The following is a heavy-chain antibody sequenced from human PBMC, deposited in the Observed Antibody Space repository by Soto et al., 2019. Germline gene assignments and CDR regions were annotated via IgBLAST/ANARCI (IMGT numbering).Heavy chain of an antibody. CDR2: ISAYNGNT. CDR1: GYTFTSYG. CDR3: AREDYDFWSGYREYYFDY. J-gene: IGHJ4*02. D-gene: IGHD3-3*01. Sequence: QVQLVQSGAEVKKPGASVKVSCKASGYTFTSYGISWVRQAPGQGLEWMGWISAYNGNTNYAQKRQGRVTMTTDTSTSTAYMELRSLRSDDTAVYYCAREDYDFWSGYREYYFDYWGQGTLVTVSS. V-gene: IGHV1-18*01.